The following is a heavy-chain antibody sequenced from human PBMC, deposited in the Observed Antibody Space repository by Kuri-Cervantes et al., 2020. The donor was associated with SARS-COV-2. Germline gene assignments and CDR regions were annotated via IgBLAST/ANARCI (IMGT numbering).Heavy chain of an antibody. CDR1: GGSFSGYY. J-gene: IGHJ4*02. Sequence: SETLSLTCAVYGGSFSGYYWSWIRQPPGKGLEWIGYIYYSGSTYYNPSLKSRVTISVDTSKKQFSLKLSSVTAADTAVYYCARARLVGAVIFDYWGQGTLVTVSS. CDR3: ARARLVGAVIFDY. CDR2: IYYSGST. V-gene: IGHV4-30-4*08. D-gene: IGHD1-26*01.